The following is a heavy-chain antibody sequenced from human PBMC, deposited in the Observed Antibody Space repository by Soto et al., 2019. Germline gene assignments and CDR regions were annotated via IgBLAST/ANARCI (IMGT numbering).Heavy chain of an antibody. CDR1: GYTFKDYF. CDR2: INSNTGGT. J-gene: IGHJ4*02. D-gene: IGHD1-7*01. Sequence: GSSVKVSFKASGYTFKDYFLHLVLHAPGQGLEWMGWINSNTGGTNYAQKFQGRVTMTRDTPISTAYMELSRLTSDDTAVYHCARESVVTGTHHFDYWGQGTLVTSPQ. CDR3: ARESVVTGTHHFDY. V-gene: IGHV1-2*02.